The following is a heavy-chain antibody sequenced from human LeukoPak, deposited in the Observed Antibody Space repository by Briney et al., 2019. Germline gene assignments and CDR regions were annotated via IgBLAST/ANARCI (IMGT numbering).Heavy chain of an antibody. CDR2: ISSSGSTI. CDR1: GFTFSSYE. Sequence: GGSLRLSCAASGFTFSSYEMNWVRQAPGKGLEWDSYISSSGSTIYYADSVKGRFTISRDNAKNSLYLQMNSLRAEDTAVYYCARTCGDCYSESAFDYWGQGTLVTVSS. J-gene: IGHJ4*02. CDR3: ARTCGDCYSESAFDY. D-gene: IGHD2-21*02. V-gene: IGHV3-48*03.